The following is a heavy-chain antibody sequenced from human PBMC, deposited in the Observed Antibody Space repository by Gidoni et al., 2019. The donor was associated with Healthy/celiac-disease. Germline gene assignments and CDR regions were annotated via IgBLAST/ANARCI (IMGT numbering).Heavy chain of an antibody. V-gene: IGHV1-18*04. J-gene: IGHJ4*02. Sequence: VQLVPSGAEVKKPGASVKVSCKASGYTFPSYGISWVRKAPGQGLEGMGWISAYNGNTNYAQKLQGRVTMTTDTATSTDYMELRSMRSDDTAVYYCARALGDYGGNRTYYFDYWGQGTLVTVSS. CDR1: GYTFPSYG. D-gene: IGHD4-17*01. CDR3: ARALGDYGGNRTYYFDY. CDR2: ISAYNGNT.